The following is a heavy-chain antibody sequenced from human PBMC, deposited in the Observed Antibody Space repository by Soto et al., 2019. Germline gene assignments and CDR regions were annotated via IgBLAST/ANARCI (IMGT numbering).Heavy chain of an antibody. V-gene: IGHV4-59*01. CDR3: ARGAYYYDSSGYYYVGNWFDP. CDR1: GVSSSSYY. CDR2: IYYSGST. Sequence: SETLSHTCTVSGVSSSSYYWIWIRQPPGKGLEWIGYIYYSGSTNYNPSLKSRVTISVDTSKNQFSLKLSSVTAADTAVYYCARGAYYYDSSGYYYVGNWFDPWGQGTLVTVSS. D-gene: IGHD3-22*01. J-gene: IGHJ5*02.